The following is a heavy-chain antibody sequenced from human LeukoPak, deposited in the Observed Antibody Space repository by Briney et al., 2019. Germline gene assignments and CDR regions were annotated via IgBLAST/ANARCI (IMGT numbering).Heavy chain of an antibody. CDR1: GFTFSSYG. J-gene: IGHJ6*02. CDR3: ARPAGTYDYSYGMDV. D-gene: IGHD6-19*01. Sequence: GGSLRLSCAASGFTFSSYGMHWVRQAPGKGLEGVAVISYGGSDKYYADSVKGRFTISRDNSKNTLYLQMNSLRAEDTAVYYCARPAGTYDYSYGMDVWGQGTTVTVSS. V-gene: IGHV3-30-3*01. CDR2: ISYGGSDK.